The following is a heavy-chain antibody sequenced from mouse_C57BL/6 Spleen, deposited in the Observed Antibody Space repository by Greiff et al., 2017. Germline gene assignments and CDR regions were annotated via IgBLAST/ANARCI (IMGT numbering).Heavy chain of an antibody. CDR2: IYPGNSDT. CDR3: TRSSPYYGSSYKYFDV. D-gene: IGHD1-1*01. J-gene: IGHJ1*03. CDR1: GYTFTSYW. Sequence: EVQLQQSGTVLARPGASVKMSCKTSGYTFTSYWMHWVKQRPGQGLEWIGAIYPGNSDTSYNQKFKGKAKLTAVTSASTAYMELSSLTNEDSAVYYCTRSSPYYGSSYKYFDVWGTGTTVTVSS. V-gene: IGHV1-5*01.